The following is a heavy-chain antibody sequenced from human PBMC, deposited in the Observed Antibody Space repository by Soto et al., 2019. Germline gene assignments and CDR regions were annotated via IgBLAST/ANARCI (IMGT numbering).Heavy chain of an antibody. Sequence: RASVKVSCKASGGTFSSYAISWVRQAPGQGLEWMGGIIPIFGTANYAQKFQGRVTITADESTSTAYMELSSLRSEDTAVYYCARVPPLTPYYFDYWGQGTLVTVSS. V-gene: IGHV1-69*13. J-gene: IGHJ4*02. D-gene: IGHD2-15*01. CDR2: IIPIFGTA. CDR1: GGTFSSYA. CDR3: ARVPPLTPYYFDY.